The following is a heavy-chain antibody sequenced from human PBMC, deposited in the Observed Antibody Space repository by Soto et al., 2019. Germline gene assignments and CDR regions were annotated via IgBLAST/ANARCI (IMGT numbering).Heavy chain of an antibody. D-gene: IGHD2-2*01. CDR1: GGTFGSYA. CDR3: ARSQGSSTSLEIYYSYYYGMEV. CDR2: IIPIPGTA. Sequence: QVQLVQSGAEVKKPGSSVKVSCKASGGTFGSYAISWVRQAPGQGLEWMGGIIPIPGTANYAQKFQGRGTIAADECTSTAYMELSSLRSEDTAVYYCARSQGSSTSLEIYYSYYYGMEVWGQGTTVTVSS. V-gene: IGHV1-69*01. J-gene: IGHJ6*02.